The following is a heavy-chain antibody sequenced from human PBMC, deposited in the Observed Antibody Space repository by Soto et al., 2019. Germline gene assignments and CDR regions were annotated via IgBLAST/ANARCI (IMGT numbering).Heavy chain of an antibody. Sequence: QVQLVQSGAEVKKPGASVKVSCKASGYTFSSYAMHWVRQAPGQRLEWMGWINAGNGNTKYSQKFQGRVTITRDTSASTAYMELSSLRSEDTAVYYCASSYSNYALIDYYYGMDVWGQGTTVTVS. CDR3: ASSYSNYALIDYYYGMDV. CDR1: GYTFSSYA. V-gene: IGHV1-3*01. D-gene: IGHD4-4*01. J-gene: IGHJ6*02. CDR2: INAGNGNT.